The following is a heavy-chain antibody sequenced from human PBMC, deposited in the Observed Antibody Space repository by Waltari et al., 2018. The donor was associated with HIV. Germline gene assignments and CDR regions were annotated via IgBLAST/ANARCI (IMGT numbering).Heavy chain of an antibody. D-gene: IGHD6-13*01. J-gene: IGHJ4*02. CDR3: ARQPAPDSTWFQIYFDY. CDR2: VFHSGST. CDR1: DFSITGGHY. V-gene: IGHV4-38-2*01. Sequence: QVQLQESGPGLVKPSDTLSLTCAVSDFSITGGHYWGWIRASPGRGLEWIGSVFHSGSTSYKLSLKSLVSISVDTSKNQFSLKLTSVTAADTAVYYCARQPAPDSTWFQIYFDYWGQGTVVTVSS.